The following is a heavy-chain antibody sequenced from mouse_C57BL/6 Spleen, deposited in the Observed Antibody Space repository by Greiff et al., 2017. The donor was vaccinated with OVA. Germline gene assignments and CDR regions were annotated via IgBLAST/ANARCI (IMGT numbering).Heavy chain of an antibody. CDR2: IDPSDSYT. Sequence: QVQLKQPGAELVRPGTSVKLSCKASGYTFTSYWMHWVKQRPGQGLEWIGVIDPSDSYTNYNQQFKGKATLTVDTSSSTAYMQLSSLTSEDSAVYYCARAPFITTVVEGDYWGQGTTLTVSS. CDR3: ARAPFITTVVEGDY. D-gene: IGHD1-1*01. V-gene: IGHV1-59*01. J-gene: IGHJ2*01. CDR1: GYTFTSYW.